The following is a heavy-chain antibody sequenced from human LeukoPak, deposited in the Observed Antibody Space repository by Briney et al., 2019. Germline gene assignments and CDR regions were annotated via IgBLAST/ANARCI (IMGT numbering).Heavy chain of an antibody. CDR1: VDSISGYY. CDR2: MYYSGNT. CDR3: ARGKYYFEY. V-gene: IGHV4-59*01. Sequence: SETLSLTCSVSVDSISGYYWIWIRQPPGKGLEWVGYMYYSGNTNYNPSLKSRLTTSLDTSKNQFSLKLSSVTAADTAVYYCARGKYYFEYWGQGTLVTVSS. J-gene: IGHJ4*02.